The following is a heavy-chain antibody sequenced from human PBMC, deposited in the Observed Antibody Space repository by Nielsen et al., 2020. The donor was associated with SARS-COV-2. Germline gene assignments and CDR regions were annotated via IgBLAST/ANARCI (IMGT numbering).Heavy chain of an antibody. CDR3: AREPRSSSWYYFDY. Sequence: SETLSLTCTVSGGSISSYYWSWIRQPPGKGLEWIGYIYYSGSTNYNPSLKSRVTISVDTSKNQFSLKLSSVTAADTAVYYCAREPRSSSWYYFDYWGQGTLVTVSS. V-gene: IGHV4-59*01. J-gene: IGHJ4*02. CDR1: GGSISSYY. CDR2: IYYSGST. D-gene: IGHD6-13*01.